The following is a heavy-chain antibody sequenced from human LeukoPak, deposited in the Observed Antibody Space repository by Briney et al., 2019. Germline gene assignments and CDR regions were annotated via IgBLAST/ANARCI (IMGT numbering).Heavy chain of an antibody. CDR2: INPNSGGT. Sequence: ASVKVSCKASGYTFTGYYMHWVRQAPGQGLEWMGWINPNSGGTNYAQKLQGRVTMTTDTSTSTAYMELRSLRSDDTAVCYCARREQWLVGDDYWGQGTLVTVSS. CDR1: GYTFTGYY. CDR3: ARREQWLVGDDY. J-gene: IGHJ4*02. D-gene: IGHD6-19*01. V-gene: IGHV1-2*02.